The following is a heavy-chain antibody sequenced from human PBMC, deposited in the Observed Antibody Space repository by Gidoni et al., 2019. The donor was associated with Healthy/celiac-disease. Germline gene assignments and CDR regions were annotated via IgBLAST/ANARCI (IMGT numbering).Heavy chain of an antibody. V-gene: IGHV1-2*02. CDR3: AREGGSIAARGTAFDI. CDR1: GYTFTGYY. J-gene: IGHJ3*02. D-gene: IGHD6-6*01. Sequence: QVQLVQSGAEVKKPGASVKVSCKASGYTFTGYYMPWVRQAPGQGLEWMGWINPNSGGTNYAQKFQGRVTMTRDTSISTAYMELSRLRSDDTAVYYCAREGGSIAARGTAFDIWGQGTMVTVSS. CDR2: INPNSGGT.